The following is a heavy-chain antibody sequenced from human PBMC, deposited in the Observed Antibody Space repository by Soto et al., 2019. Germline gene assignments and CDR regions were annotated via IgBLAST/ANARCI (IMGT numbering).Heavy chain of an antibody. D-gene: IGHD6-19*01. CDR1: GYTLTELS. CDR3: ATVRQWLVRNYFDY. CDR2: FDPEDGET. V-gene: IGHV1-24*01. J-gene: IGHJ4*01. Sequence: GASVKVSCKFSGYTLTELSMHWVRQAPGKGLEWMGGFDPEDGETIYAQKFQGRVTMTEDTSTDTAYMELSSLRSEDTAVYYCATVRQWLVRNYFDYWGHGTLVTVSS.